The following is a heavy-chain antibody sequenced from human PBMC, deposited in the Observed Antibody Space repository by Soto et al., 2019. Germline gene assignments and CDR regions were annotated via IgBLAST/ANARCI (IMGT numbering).Heavy chain of an antibody. CDR2: SSAYNVNT. CDR3: ARDDYYDSQGGFDY. CDR1: GYTFTTYG. V-gene: IGHV1-18*04. J-gene: IGHJ4*02. Sequence: QVQLVQSGAEVKKPGASVKVSCKASGYTFTTYGISWVRQAPGQVLEWMGWSSAYNVNTNYAQKLQGRVTMTTDTSTGTAYMELRSLRSDDTDVYYCARDDYYDSQGGFDYWGKGTLVPVSS. D-gene: IGHD3-22*01.